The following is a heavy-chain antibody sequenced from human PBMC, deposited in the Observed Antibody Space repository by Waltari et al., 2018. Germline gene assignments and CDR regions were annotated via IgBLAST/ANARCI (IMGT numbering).Heavy chain of an antibody. J-gene: IGHJ6*03. CDR3: ASSRGWIMDV. CDR2: IKGDGSEK. CDR1: GLTLTNRW. V-gene: IGHV3-7*01. D-gene: IGHD6-19*01. Sequence: EVQLVESGGSLVQPGGSLRLSCAVSGLTLTNRWNWVRQAPGKGLEWVANIKGDGSEKYFVDSVKGRFTISADNTKNSFYLQMNNLRAEDTAVYYCASSRGWIMDVWGKGTSVTISS.